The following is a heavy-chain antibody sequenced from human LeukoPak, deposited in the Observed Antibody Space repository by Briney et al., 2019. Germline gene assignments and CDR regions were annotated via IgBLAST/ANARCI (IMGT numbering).Heavy chain of an antibody. Sequence: ASVKVSCKVSGYTLTELSMHWVRQAPGKGLEWMGGFDPEDGETIYAQKLQGRVTMTTDTSTSTAYMELRSLRSDDTAVYYCARGDGSYRIMMYWGQGTLVTVSS. CDR1: GYTLTELS. CDR2: FDPEDGET. V-gene: IGHV1-24*01. J-gene: IGHJ4*02. D-gene: IGHD1-26*01. CDR3: ARGDGSYRIMMY.